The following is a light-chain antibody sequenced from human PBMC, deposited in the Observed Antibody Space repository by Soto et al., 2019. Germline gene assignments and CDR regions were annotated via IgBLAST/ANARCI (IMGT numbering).Light chain of an antibody. V-gene: IGKV1-5*01. Sequence: DIQMTQSPSTLSASVGDRVTITCRASQSVSGWLAWYQQRPGKAPELLIYDASSLKSGVPSRFSGSRSGTEFTLTISSLQPDDFATYYCQQYNTYWTFGQGTKV. CDR3: QQYNTYWT. CDR2: DAS. CDR1: QSVSGW. J-gene: IGKJ1*01.